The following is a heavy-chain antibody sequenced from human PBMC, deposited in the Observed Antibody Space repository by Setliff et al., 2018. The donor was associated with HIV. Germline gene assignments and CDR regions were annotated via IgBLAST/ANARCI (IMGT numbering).Heavy chain of an antibody. CDR1: GYTFTNYG. CDR2: ISAYNGNT. J-gene: IGHJ4*01. D-gene: IGHD7-27*01. Sequence: ASVKVSCKASGYTFTNYGISWVRQAPGQGLEWMGWISAYNGNTNYAQRFQGRVSMTTDTSTSTAYMELRSLRSEDMAVYYCATSPSLNWGSRYFDYWGHGTLVTVSS. V-gene: IGHV1-18*03. CDR3: ATSPSLNWGSRYFDY.